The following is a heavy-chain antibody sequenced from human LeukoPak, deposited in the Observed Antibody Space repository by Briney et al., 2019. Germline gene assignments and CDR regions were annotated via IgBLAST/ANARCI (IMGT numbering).Heavy chain of an antibody. V-gene: IGHV7-4-1*02. J-gene: IGHJ4*02. CDR2: INTNTGNP. CDR3: ARDHYGDYAAGGGTWDY. Sequence: ASVKVSCKASGYTFTSYAMNWVRQAPGQGLEWMGWINTNTGNPTYAQGFTGRFVFSLDTSVSTAYLQISSLKAEDTAVYYCARDHYGDYAAGGGTWDYWGQGTLVTVSS. CDR1: GYTFTSYA. D-gene: IGHD4-17*01.